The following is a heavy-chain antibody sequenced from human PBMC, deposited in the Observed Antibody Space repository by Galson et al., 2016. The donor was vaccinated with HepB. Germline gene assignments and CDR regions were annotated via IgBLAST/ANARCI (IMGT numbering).Heavy chain of an antibody. J-gene: IGHJ5*02. Sequence: SETLSLTCTVSGDSISSTFYYWGWIRQPPGKGLEWIGSIFHTGSTNYNPSLKTRVTISVDTSRNQSSLKVNSVTAADTAVYYCARDGSVASISPYNWFEPWGQGTLVTVSS. D-gene: IGHD6-19*01. CDR3: ARDGSVASISPYNWFEP. V-gene: IGHV4-39*07. CDR2: IFHTGST. CDR1: GDSISSTFYY.